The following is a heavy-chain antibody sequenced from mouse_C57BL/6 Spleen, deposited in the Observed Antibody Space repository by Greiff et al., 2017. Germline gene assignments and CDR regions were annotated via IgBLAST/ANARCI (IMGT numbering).Heavy chain of an antibody. V-gene: IGHV1-9*01. CDR2: ILPGSGST. Sequence: VQLQQSGAELMKPGASVKLSCKATGYTFTGYWIEWVKQRPGHGLEWIGEILPGSGSTNYNAKFKGKATFTADTSSNTAYMQLSSLTTEDSAIYYCARGSVYGNYGYFDYWGQGTTLTVSS. CDR1: GYTFTGYW. D-gene: IGHD2-1*01. J-gene: IGHJ2*01. CDR3: ARGSVYGNYGYFDY.